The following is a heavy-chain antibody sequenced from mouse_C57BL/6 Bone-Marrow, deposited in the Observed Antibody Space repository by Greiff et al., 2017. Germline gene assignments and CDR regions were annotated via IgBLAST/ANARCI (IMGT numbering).Heavy chain of an antibody. CDR1: GFNIKDDY. CDR3: TTITTVTY. D-gene: IGHD1-1*01. Sequence: VQLQQSGAELVRPGASVKLSCTASGFNIKDDYMPWVKQRPEQGLEWIGWIDPENGDTEYASKFQGKATITADTSSNTAYLQLSSLTSEDTAVYYCTTITTVTYWGQGTLVTVSA. V-gene: IGHV14-4*01. CDR2: IDPENGDT. J-gene: IGHJ3*01.